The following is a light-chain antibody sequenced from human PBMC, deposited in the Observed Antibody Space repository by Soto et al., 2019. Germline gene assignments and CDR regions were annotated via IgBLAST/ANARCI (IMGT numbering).Light chain of an antibody. CDR1: QSVSSTY. CDR3: QQYNNWPIT. V-gene: IGKV3-15*01. J-gene: IGKJ5*01. CDR2: GAS. Sequence: IVLTQFTWTLSLYPGVGATRSSKTSQSVSSTYLAWYQQKLGQAPSLRIYGASTRFSDIPATFSGSGSGTEFTLTISSLQSEDFAVYYCQQYNNWPITFGQGSRLEIK.